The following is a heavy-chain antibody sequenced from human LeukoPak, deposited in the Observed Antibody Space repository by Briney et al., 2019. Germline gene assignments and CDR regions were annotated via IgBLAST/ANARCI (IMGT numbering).Heavy chain of an antibody. Sequence: PGGSLRLSCAASGFTFSSYWMSWVRQAPGKGLEWVANIHDDGNVKNYVDSVKGRFTISRDDARNSVYLQLNSLRVEDTALYYCARGRGWVDHWGQGTLVTVSS. CDR3: ARGRGWVDH. CDR2: IHDDGNVK. CDR1: GFTFSSYW. J-gene: IGHJ4*02. V-gene: IGHV3-7*01. D-gene: IGHD3-16*01.